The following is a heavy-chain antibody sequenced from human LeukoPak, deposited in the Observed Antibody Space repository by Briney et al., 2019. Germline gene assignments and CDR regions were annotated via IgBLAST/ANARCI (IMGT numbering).Heavy chain of an antibody. CDR2: IIPIFGTA. CDR1: GGTFSSYA. CDR3: ARVGRYCSGGSCYDDAFDI. Sequence: ASVKVSCKASGGTFSSYAISWVRQAPGQGLEWMGGIIPIFGTANYAQKFQGRVTITADKSTSTAYMELSSLRSEDTAVYYCARVGRYCSGGSCYDDAFDIWGQGTMVTVSS. J-gene: IGHJ3*02. V-gene: IGHV1-69*06. D-gene: IGHD2-15*01.